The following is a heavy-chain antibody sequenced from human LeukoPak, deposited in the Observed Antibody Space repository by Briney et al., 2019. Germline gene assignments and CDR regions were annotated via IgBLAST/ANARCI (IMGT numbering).Heavy chain of an antibody. Sequence: GSLRLSCAASGFTFSSYAMHWVRQAPGKGLEWIGYIHYGGSTNNNPSLKSRVTISLDTSKNQFSLKLTSVTPADTAVYYCARAVRVGVASPLGYWGQGALVTVSS. J-gene: IGHJ4*02. CDR2: IHYGGST. V-gene: IGHV4-59*01. CDR3: ARAVRVGVASPLGY. CDR1: GFTFSSYA. D-gene: IGHD3-3*01.